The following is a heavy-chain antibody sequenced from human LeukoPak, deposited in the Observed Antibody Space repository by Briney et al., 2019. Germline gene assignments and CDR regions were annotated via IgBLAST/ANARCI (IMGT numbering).Heavy chain of an antibody. CDR2: IKQDGSEQ. CDR1: GFSFSSYW. D-gene: IGHD3-22*01. CDR3: ARDPYYYDSSGYASDRQPGY. J-gene: IGHJ4*02. Sequence: GGSLRLSCVGSGFSFSSYWMAWVRQAPGKGLEWVASIKQDGSEQRYVDSVKGRFTISRDNAKNSLFLQMNRLGAEDTAVYYCARDPYYYDSSGYASDRQPGYWGQGTLVTVSS. V-gene: IGHV3-7*01.